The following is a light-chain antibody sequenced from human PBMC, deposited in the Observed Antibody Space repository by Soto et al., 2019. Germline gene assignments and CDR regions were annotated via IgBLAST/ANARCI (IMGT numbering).Light chain of an antibody. CDR2: DVT. V-gene: IGLV2-14*03. J-gene: IGLJ1*01. Sequence: QSALTQPASVSGSPGQSITISCTGTSSDVGYYDYVSWYQQHPGKVPKLMIYDVTNRPSGVSDRFSGSKSGNTASLTISGLQAEDEADYYCSSYTTANTLVFGTGTKLTVL. CDR3: SSYTTANTLV. CDR1: SSDVGYYDY.